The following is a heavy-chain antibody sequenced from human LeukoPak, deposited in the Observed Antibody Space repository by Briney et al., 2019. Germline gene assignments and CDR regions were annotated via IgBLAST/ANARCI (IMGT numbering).Heavy chain of an antibody. CDR2: IYPGDSDT. CDR1: GYTFNTYW. D-gene: IGHD2-21*01. V-gene: IGHV5-51*01. Sequence: GESLKISCKGSGYTFNTYWIGWVRQMPGKGLEWMGIIYPGDSDTRYSPSFQGQVTISADKSISTAYLQWSSLKASDTAMYYCARGVSPTLFDYWGQGTLVTVSS. J-gene: IGHJ4*02. CDR3: ARGVSPTLFDY.